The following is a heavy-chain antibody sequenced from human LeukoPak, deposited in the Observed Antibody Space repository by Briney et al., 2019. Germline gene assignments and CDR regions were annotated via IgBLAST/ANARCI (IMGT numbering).Heavy chain of an antibody. CDR2: IIPIFGTA. CDR3: ARDLYDFWSGYWY. D-gene: IGHD3-3*01. CDR1: GGTFSSYA. J-gene: IGHJ4*02. V-gene: IGHV1-69*13. Sequence: SVKVSCKASGGTFSSYAISWVRQAPGQGLEWMGGIIPIFGTANYAQKFQSRVTITADEPTSTAYMELSSLRSEDTAVYYCARDLYDFWSGYWYWGQGTLVTVSS.